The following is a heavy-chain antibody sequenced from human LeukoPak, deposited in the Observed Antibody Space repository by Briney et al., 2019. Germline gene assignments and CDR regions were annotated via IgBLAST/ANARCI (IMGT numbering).Heavy chain of an antibody. CDR1: GFTFSDYY. CDR3: ARDRATIAVAGNHCYYYMDV. CDR2: ISSSGSTI. Sequence: PGGSLRLSCAASGFTFSDYYMSWIRQAPGKGLEWVSYISSSGSTIYYADSVKGRFTISRDNAKNSLYLQMNSLRAEDTAVYYCARDRATIAVAGNHCYYYMDVWGKGTTVTVSS. D-gene: IGHD6-19*01. V-gene: IGHV3-11*04. J-gene: IGHJ6*03.